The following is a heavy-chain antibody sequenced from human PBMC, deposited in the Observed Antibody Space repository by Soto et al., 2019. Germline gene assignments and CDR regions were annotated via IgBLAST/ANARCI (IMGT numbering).Heavy chain of an antibody. D-gene: IGHD5-12*01. V-gene: IGHV2-5*02. CDR1: GFSLSTRGVA. CDR2: IYWDEDK. Sequence: QITLKESGPTLVKPTQTLTLTCTFSGFSLSTRGVAVGWIRQPPGKALGWLALIYWDEDKWYSPSLKSRLTITEATSKNQVAPTTTNMDPVDTATYYSANRLRGYAYYFDYWGQGTLVTVSS. CDR3: ANRLRGYAYYFDY. J-gene: IGHJ4*02.